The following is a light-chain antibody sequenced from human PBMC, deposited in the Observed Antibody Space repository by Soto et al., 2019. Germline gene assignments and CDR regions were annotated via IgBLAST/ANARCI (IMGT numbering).Light chain of an antibody. J-gene: IGLJ2*01. V-gene: IGLV2-18*02. CDR2: EVS. CDR3: SAYTSGSALI. CDR1: STDFVSYNR. Sequence: QSALTQPPSVSGSPGQSVTISCTGTSTDFVSYNRVSWYQQPPGTAPKLMIYEVSKRPSGVPDRFSGSKSGNTASLTISGLQAADEADYYCSAYTSGSALIFGGGTKLTVL.